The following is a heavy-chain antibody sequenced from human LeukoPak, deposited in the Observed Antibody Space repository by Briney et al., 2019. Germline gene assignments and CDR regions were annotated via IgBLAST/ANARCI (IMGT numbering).Heavy chain of an antibody. Sequence: SQTLSLTCTVSGGSISSGGYYWSWIRQHPGKGLEWIGYIYYSGSTYYNPSLKSRVTISVYTSKNQLSLKLSSVAAAGTAVYYCARDIRDQDTAPLDYWGQGTLVTVSS. D-gene: IGHD2-15*01. J-gene: IGHJ4*02. V-gene: IGHV4-31*03. CDR3: ARDIRDQDTAPLDY. CDR1: GGSISSGGYY. CDR2: IYYSGST.